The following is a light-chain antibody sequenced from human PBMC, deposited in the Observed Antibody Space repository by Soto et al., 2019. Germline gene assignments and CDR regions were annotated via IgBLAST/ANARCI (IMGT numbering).Light chain of an antibody. J-gene: IGLJ3*02. CDR2: DDS. V-gene: IGLV3-21*02. CDR1: NIESKS. CDR3: QVSGSGSVFRGVV. Sequence: SYVLTQPPSVSVAPGQTATISCGGSNIESKSVHWYQQKPDQAPVLVVFDDSDRPTGIPERFSGSNSGNTAALTISRVEAGDEADYYGQVSGSGSVFRGVVFGGGTKLPS.